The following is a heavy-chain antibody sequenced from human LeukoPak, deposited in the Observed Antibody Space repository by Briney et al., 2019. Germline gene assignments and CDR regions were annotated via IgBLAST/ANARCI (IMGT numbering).Heavy chain of an antibody. D-gene: IGHD2-21*02. J-gene: IGHJ6*03. CDR1: GDAISTYY. V-gene: IGHV4-34*01. Sequence: SETLSLTCTVSGDAISTYYWSWIRQPPGKGLEWIGEINHGGSTNYNPSLKSRVSISVDTSKNQFSLRLISVTAADTAVYYCARGPLVVVTPTSAYYMDVWGKGTTVTVSS. CDR3: ARGPLVVVTPTSAYYMDV. CDR2: INHGGST.